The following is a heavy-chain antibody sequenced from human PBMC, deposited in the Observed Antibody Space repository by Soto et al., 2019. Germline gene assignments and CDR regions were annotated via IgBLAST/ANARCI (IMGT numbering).Heavy chain of an antibody. V-gene: IGHV3-33*01. Sequence: GGSLRLSCAASGFTFSSYGMHWVRQAPGKGLEWVAVIWYDGSNKYYADSVKGRFTISRDNSKNTLYLQMNSLRAEDTAVYYCARDHMGVVTHPFYYYYGMDVWGQGTTVTVSS. CDR1: GFTFSSYG. CDR2: IWYDGSNK. J-gene: IGHJ6*02. CDR3: ARDHMGVVTHPFYYYYGMDV. D-gene: IGHD3-3*01.